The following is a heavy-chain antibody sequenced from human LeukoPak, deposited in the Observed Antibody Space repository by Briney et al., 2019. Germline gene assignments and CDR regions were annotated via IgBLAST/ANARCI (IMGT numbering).Heavy chain of an antibody. CDR1: GYTFTSYG. J-gene: IGHJ4*02. D-gene: IGHD3-10*01. V-gene: IGHV1-18*01. CDR3: ARARGIITMVRGVINYFDY. CDR2: ISAYNGNT. Sequence: ASVKVSCKASGYTFTSYGISWVRQAPGQGLEWMGWISAYNGNTNYAQKFQGRVTITADKSTSTAYMELSSLRSEDTAVYYCARARGIITMVRGVINYFDYWGQGTLVTVSS.